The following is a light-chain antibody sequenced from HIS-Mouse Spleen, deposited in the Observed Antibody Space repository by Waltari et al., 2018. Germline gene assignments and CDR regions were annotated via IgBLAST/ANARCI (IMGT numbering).Light chain of an antibody. CDR1: KLGDKY. V-gene: IGLV3-1*01. J-gene: IGLJ2*01. Sequence: SYELTQPPSLSVSPGQTASITCSGDKLGDKYACWYQQKPGQSPVLGIYQDSKRPSGIPERFSGSNAGNTATLTISGTQAMDEADYYCQAWDSSTANVVFGGGTKLTVL. CDR2: QDS. CDR3: QAWDSSTANVV.